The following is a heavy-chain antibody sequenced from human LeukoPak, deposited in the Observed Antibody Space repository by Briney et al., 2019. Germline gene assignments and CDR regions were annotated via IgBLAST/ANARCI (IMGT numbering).Heavy chain of an antibody. CDR2: ITGSGGNT. Sequence: GASLRLSCAASGFTFSNYAMGWVRQAPGKGLEWVSAITGSGGNTYYADSVKGRFTISRDNSKNTVFLQMNSLRAEDTAVYYCAKWGDYDVLTGYYVSDYWGQGTLVTVSS. V-gene: IGHV3-23*01. D-gene: IGHD3-9*01. CDR3: AKWGDYDVLTGYYVSDY. J-gene: IGHJ4*02. CDR1: GFTFSNYA.